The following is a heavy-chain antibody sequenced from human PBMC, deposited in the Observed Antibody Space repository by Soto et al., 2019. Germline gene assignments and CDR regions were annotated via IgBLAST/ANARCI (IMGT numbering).Heavy chain of an antibody. V-gene: IGHV3-48*03. Sequence: GGSLRLSCAASGFTFSSYEMNWVRQAPGKGLEWVSYISSSGSTIYYADSVKGRFTISRDNAKNSLYLQMNSLRAEDTAVYYCARELRYFDWLEYYGMDVWGQGTTVTVS. J-gene: IGHJ6*02. CDR2: ISSSGSTI. D-gene: IGHD3-9*01. CDR1: GFTFSSYE. CDR3: ARELRYFDWLEYYGMDV.